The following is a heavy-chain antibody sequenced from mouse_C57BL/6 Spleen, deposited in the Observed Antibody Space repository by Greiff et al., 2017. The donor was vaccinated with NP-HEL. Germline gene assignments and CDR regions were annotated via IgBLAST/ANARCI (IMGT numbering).Heavy chain of an antibody. D-gene: IGHD2-3*01. CDR2: IYPGSGNT. CDR1: GYSFTSYY. V-gene: IGHV1-66*01. CDR3: AREVYDGYSAWFAY. Sequence: VQLQQSGPELVKPGASVKISCKASGYSFTSYYIHWVKQRPGQGLEWIGWIYPGSGNTKYNEKFKGKATLTADTSSSTAYMQLSSLTSEDSAVYYGAREVYDGYSAWFAYWGQGTLVTVSA. J-gene: IGHJ3*01.